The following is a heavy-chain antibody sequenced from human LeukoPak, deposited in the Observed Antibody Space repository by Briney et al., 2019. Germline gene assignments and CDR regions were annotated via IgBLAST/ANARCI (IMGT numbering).Heavy chain of an antibody. CDR1: GFSISSSNW. V-gene: IGHV4-28*05. J-gene: IGHJ4*02. CDR2: VYYSGAI. Sequence: ASETLSLTCVVSGFSISSSNWWGWIRQPPGRGLEWIGYVYYSGAIYYNPPLKSRVTMSVDTSKNRVSLELSSVTAVDTAVYYCAKKPNSLYYFDYWGQGTLVTVSS. CDR3: AKKPNSLYYFDY. D-gene: IGHD4-23*01.